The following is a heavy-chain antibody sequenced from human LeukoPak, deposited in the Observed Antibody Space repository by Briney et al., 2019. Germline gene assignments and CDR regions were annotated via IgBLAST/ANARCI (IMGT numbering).Heavy chain of an antibody. CDR1: GYTFTSYY. J-gene: IGHJ6*03. CDR3: ARGILLYFDWLLYSSSRPQPYYYYMDV. Sequence: GASVKVSCKASGYTFTSYYMHWVRQAPGQGLEWMGIINPSGGSTSYAQKFQGRVTMTRDMSTSTVYMELSSLRSEDTAVYYCARGILLYFDWLLYSSSRPQPYYYYMDVWGKGTTVTVSS. V-gene: IGHV1-46*01. D-gene: IGHD3-9*01. CDR2: INPSGGST.